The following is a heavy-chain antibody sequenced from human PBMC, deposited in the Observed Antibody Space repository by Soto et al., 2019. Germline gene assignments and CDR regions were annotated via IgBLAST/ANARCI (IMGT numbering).Heavy chain of an antibody. CDR2: IYYRGST. Sequence: SETLSLTCTVSGGSISSYYWSWIRQPPGKGLEWIGYIYYRGSTNYNPSLKSRVTISVDTSKNQFSLKLSSVTAADTAVYYCARAPSSWNTYCSSYATDVWGQGTTLTVSS. D-gene: IGHD6-13*01. CDR3: ARAPSSWNTYCSSYATDV. CDR1: GGSISSYY. J-gene: IGHJ6*02. V-gene: IGHV4-59*01.